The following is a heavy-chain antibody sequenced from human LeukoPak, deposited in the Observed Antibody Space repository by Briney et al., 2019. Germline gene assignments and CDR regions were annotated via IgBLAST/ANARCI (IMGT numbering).Heavy chain of an antibody. V-gene: IGHV1-2*02. CDR1: GYTFTDYY. Sequence: ASVKVSCKASGYTFTDYYMNWVRQAPGEGLEWMGWINPNSGATNYAEKFQGRVTMTRDTSIRTAYMELSRLRSDDTAVYYCARGFGAAALERTIQHWGQGTLVTVSS. CDR2: INPNSGAT. CDR3: ARGFGAAALERTIQH. D-gene: IGHD6-13*01. J-gene: IGHJ1*01.